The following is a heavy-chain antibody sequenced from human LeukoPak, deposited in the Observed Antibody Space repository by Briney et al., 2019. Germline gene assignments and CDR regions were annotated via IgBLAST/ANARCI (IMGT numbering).Heavy chain of an antibody. CDR3: ARDFGDYDFWSGYVGAFDI. J-gene: IGHJ3*02. Sequence: SQTLSLTCTVSGGSISSYYWSWIRQPPGKGLEWIGYIYYSGSTNYNPSLKSRVTISVDTSKNQFSLKLSSVTAADTAVYYCARDFGDYDFWSGYVGAFDIWGQGTMVTVSS. D-gene: IGHD3-3*01. V-gene: IGHV4-59*01. CDR1: GGSISSYY. CDR2: IYYSGST.